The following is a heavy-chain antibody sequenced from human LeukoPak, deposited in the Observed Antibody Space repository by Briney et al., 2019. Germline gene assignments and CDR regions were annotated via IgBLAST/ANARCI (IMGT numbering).Heavy chain of an antibody. CDR1: GFTFSSYA. CDR3: AKNRGGYTEYYFDY. Sequence: GGSLRLSCAASGFTFSSYAMSWVRQAPGKGLEWVSAISGSGGSTYYADSVKGRFTISRDSSKNTLYLQMNSLRAEDTAVYYCAKNRGGYTEYYFDYWGQGTLVTVSS. V-gene: IGHV3-23*01. D-gene: IGHD5-24*01. CDR2: ISGSGGST. J-gene: IGHJ4*02.